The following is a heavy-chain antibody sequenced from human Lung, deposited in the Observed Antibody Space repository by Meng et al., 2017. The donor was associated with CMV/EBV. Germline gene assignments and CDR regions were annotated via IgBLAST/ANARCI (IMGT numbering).Heavy chain of an antibody. CDR1: GFTFIDYY. J-gene: IGHJ4*02. Sequence: GGSLRLSCAASGFTFIDYYMGWIRQAPGKGLEWVSYISGSGSTVYYADSVKGRFTISRDNAKNSLYLQMNSLRAEDTAVYYCARLYREVDYWGQGPLVTVSS. V-gene: IGHV3-11*01. CDR2: ISGSGSTV. CDR3: ARLYREVDY. D-gene: IGHD4-11*01.